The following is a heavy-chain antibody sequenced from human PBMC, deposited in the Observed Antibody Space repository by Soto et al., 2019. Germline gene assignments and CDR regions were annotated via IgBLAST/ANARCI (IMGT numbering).Heavy chain of an antibody. D-gene: IGHD3-22*01. CDR2: ISGSNNNT. CDR1: GFTFSTYA. CDR3: ARDYFEDF. V-gene: IGHV3-23*01. Sequence: PGGSLRLSCAPSGFTFSTYAMTWVRQAPGKGLDWVSVISGSNNNTWYADSVKGRFTISRDNSKNTLYLQMSSLRAEDTAVYYCARDYFEDFWGQGTLVTVSS. J-gene: IGHJ4*02.